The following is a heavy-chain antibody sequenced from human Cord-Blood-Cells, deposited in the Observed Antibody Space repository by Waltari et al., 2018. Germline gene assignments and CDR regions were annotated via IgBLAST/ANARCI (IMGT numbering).Heavy chain of an antibody. Sequence: EVQLVESGGGLVKPGGSLRLSCAASGFTFSSYSMNWVRQAPGKGLEWVSSISSSSSYIYYADSVKGRFTISRDNAKNSLYLQMNSLRAEDTAVYYCARDRSATVTTFDYWGQGTLVTVSS. D-gene: IGHD4-4*01. V-gene: IGHV3-21*01. CDR3: ARDRSATVTTFDY. CDR1: GFTFSSYS. J-gene: IGHJ4*02. CDR2: ISSSSSYI.